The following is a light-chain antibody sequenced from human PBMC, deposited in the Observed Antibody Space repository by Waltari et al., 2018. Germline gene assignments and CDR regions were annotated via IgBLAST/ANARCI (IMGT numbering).Light chain of an antibody. Sequence: DIQMTQSPSSLSASVGDRVTITCQASQDISNYLNWYQKKPGKAPKRRIYDASNLETGVPSRLSGSGSGTDFTFTISSLQPEDIATYYCQQYDNLPLTFGGGTKVEIK. CDR1: QDISNY. V-gene: IGKV1-33*01. CDR2: DAS. J-gene: IGKJ4*01. CDR3: QQYDNLPLT.